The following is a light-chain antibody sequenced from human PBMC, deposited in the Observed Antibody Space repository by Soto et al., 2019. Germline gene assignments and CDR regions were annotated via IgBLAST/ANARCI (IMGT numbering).Light chain of an antibody. CDR1: QSISSY. CDR3: QQSYSTPPT. J-gene: IGKJ4*01. CDR2: AAS. V-gene: IGKV1-39*01. Sequence: DIQMTPSPSSLSASVGDRVTITCRARQSISSYLNWYQQKPGKAPKLLIYAASSLQSGVPSRFSGSGSGTDFTLTISSLQPEDFATYYCQQSYSTPPTFGGGTKVDI.